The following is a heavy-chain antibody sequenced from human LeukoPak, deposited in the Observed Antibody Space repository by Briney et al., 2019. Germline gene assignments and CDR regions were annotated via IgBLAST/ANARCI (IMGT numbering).Heavy chain of an antibody. CDR1: GFTFSSYA. Sequence: GGALRLSCAASGFTFSSYAMSWVRQAPGKGVEWGSAISGSGGSTYYADSVKGGFTISRDNSKNTLYLQINSLRAEDTAVYYCAKDVNYSYNYCGQGTLVTVSS. CDR3: AKDVNYSYNY. V-gene: IGHV3-23*01. CDR2: ISGSGGST. J-gene: IGHJ4*02. D-gene: IGHD3-10*01.